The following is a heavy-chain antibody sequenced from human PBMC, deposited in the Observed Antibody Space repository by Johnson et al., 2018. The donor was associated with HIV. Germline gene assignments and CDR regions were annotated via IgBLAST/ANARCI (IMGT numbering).Heavy chain of an antibody. Sequence: VQLVESGGGVVQPGRSLRLSCAASGFTFSTYAMHWVRQAPGKGLVWVAVISYDGSTIYYADSVKGRFTISRDNTKKSLYLQMNSLRAEDTAVYYCARDRGRLISYGLDAFDIWGQGTMVTVSS. CDR2: ISYDGSTI. V-gene: IGHV3-30*04. CDR3: ARDRGRLISYGLDAFDI. J-gene: IGHJ3*02. D-gene: IGHD5-18*01. CDR1: GFTFSTYA.